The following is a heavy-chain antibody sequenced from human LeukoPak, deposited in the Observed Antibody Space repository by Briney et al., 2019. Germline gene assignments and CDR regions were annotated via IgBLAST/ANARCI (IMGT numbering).Heavy chain of an antibody. Sequence: GGSLRLSCAASGFTFSSSAMSWVRQAPGKRLEWVSAISNNGGYTYYADSVQGRFTISRDNSKSTLCLQMNSLRAEDTAVYYCAKQLGYCSDGSCYFPYWGQGTLVAVSS. J-gene: IGHJ4*02. D-gene: IGHD2-15*01. CDR1: GFTFSSSA. V-gene: IGHV3-23*01. CDR2: ISNNGGYT. CDR3: AKQLGYCSDGSCYFPY.